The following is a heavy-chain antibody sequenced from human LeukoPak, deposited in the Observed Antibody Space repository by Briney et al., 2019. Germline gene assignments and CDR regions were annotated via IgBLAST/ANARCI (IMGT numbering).Heavy chain of an antibody. Sequence: PGGSLRLSCAASGFTVTSNCMSWVRQAPGKGLEWGSLIYSDSSTYYADSVKGRFTISRDNSKNTLYLQMNSLRAEDTAVYYCARDYCSGGSCYFFDYWGQGTLVTVSS. CDR3: ARDYCSGGSCYFFDY. CDR2: IYSDSST. CDR1: GFTVTSNC. J-gene: IGHJ4*02. V-gene: IGHV3-53*01. D-gene: IGHD2-15*01.